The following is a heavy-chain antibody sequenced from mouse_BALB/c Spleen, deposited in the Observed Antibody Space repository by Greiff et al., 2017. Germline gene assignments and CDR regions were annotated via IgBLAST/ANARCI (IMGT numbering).Heavy chain of an antibody. CDR3: ARRDWDEAMDY. CDR1: GFTFSSFG. V-gene: IGHV5-17*02. CDR2: ISSGSSTI. D-gene: IGHD4-1*01. Sequence: EVQLVESGGGLVQPGGSRKLSCAASGFTFSSFGMHWVRQAPEKGLEWVAYISSGSSTIYYADTVKGRFTISRDNPKNTLFLQMTSLRSEDTAMYYCARRDWDEAMDYWGQGTSVTVSS. J-gene: IGHJ4*01.